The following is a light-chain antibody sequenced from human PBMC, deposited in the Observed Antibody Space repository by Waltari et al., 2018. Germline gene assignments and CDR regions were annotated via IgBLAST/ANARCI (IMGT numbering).Light chain of an antibody. CDR2: GAS. J-gene: IGKJ4*01. Sequence: EIVLTQSRGNLSVSPGERVTVSCRASQTITGSWLTWYHQKPGQAPMLLIYGASNRAPGIPDRFSGSGSGTDFTLTISRLEPEDSAVYYCQQYDGSVVTFGGGTKVEIK. CDR3: QQYDGSVVT. CDR1: QTITGSW. V-gene: IGKV3-20*01.